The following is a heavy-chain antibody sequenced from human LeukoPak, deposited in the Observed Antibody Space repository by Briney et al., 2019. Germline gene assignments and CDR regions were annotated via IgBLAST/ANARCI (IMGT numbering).Heavy chain of an antibody. CDR1: AYTSPNYG. Sequence: ASVKVSCKASAYTSPNYGITWVRQAPGRGLEWMGWISTYNGNTQYAQKFQGRVTMTTDTPTKTVYMELSNLRSNDPAVYYCALPAKGAFFYYYMEVWGKGTTVTVSS. V-gene: IGHV1-18*01. CDR3: ALPAKGAFFYYYMEV. D-gene: IGHD2-2*01. CDR2: ISTYNGNT. J-gene: IGHJ6*03.